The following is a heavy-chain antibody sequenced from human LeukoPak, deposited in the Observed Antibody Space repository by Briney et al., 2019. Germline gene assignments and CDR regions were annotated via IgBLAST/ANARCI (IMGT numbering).Heavy chain of an antibody. Sequence: SETLSLTCTVSGVSISSTNYYWAWIRQPPGKGLEWIASIYYSGSTYYNSSLKSRVTISVDTSKNQFSLKLSSVTAADTAVYYCARVALRYFDWLDTQRHDAFDIWGQGTMVTVSS. CDR1: GVSISSTNYY. CDR3: ARVALRYFDWLDTQRHDAFDI. CDR2: IYYSGST. J-gene: IGHJ3*02. D-gene: IGHD3-9*01. V-gene: IGHV4-39*07.